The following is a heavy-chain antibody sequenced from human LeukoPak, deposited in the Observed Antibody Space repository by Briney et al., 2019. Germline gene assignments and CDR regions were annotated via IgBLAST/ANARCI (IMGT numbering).Heavy chain of an antibody. D-gene: IGHD3-10*01. CDR3: ARDGLVPVRGSYYGMAV. J-gene: IGHJ6*02. V-gene: IGHV4-4*07. CDR2: IYTSGST. Sequence: SETLSLTCTVSGGSISSYYWSWIRQPAGKGLEWIGRIYTSGSTNYNPSLKSRVTMSVDTSKNQFSLKLSSVTAADTAVYYCARDGLVPVRGSYYGMAVWGQGTTVTVSS. CDR1: GGSISSYY.